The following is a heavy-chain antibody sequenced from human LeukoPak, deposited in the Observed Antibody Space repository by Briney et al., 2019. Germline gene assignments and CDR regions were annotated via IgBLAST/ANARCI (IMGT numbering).Heavy chain of an antibody. CDR1: GHTFTNYY. D-gene: IGHD4-17*01. J-gene: IGHJ4*02. CDR2: INPAGGST. Sequence: GASVKVSCKASGHTFTNYYIHWVRQAPGQGLEWMGVINPAGGSTSYAQKFQGRVAMTRDTSTSTAYMELSSLRSEDTAVYYCARGYTVTTYWGQGTLVTVSS. CDR3: ARGYTVTTY. V-gene: IGHV1-46*01.